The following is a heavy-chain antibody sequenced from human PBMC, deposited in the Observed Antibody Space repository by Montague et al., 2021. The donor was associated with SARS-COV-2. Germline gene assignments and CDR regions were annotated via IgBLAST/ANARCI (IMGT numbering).Heavy chain of an antibody. CDR3: ARGLDARDGRSWLCLDY. CDR1: GFIFSTYA. J-gene: IGHJ4*02. CDR2: ISYDGSNK. Sequence: SLRLSCAGSGFIFSTYAMHWVRQAPGKGLEWVAVISYDGSNKYYSDSVKGRFTISRDNSKNTFYLQMDGLRVEDTAVYHCARGLDARDGRSWLCLDYWGQGALVPVSS. D-gene: IGHD3/OR15-3a*01. V-gene: IGHV3-30*04.